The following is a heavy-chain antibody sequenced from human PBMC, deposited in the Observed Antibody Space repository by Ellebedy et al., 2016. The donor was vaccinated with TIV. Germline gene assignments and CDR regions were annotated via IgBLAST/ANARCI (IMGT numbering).Heavy chain of an antibody. CDR3: ARVRRAVAGTGGDY. CDR1: GFTFSSYE. Sequence: GESLKISCAASGFTFSSYEMNWVRQAPGKGLEWVSYISSSGSTIYYADSVKGRFTISRDNAKNSLYLQMNSLRAEDTAVYYCARVRRAVAGTGGDYWGQGTLVTVSS. D-gene: IGHD6-19*01. V-gene: IGHV3-48*03. CDR2: ISSSGSTI. J-gene: IGHJ4*02.